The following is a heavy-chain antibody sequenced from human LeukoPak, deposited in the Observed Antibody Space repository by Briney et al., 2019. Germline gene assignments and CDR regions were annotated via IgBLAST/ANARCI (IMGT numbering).Heavy chain of an antibody. CDR1: GGTFSSYA. J-gene: IGHJ4*02. D-gene: IGHD1-14*01. Sequence: SVKVFCKASGGTFSSYAISWVRQAPGQGLEWMGGIIPIFGTANYAQKFQGRVTITTDESTSTAYMELSSLRSEDTAVYYCASYSVTPRLGYFDYWGQGTLVTVSS. CDR3: ASYSVTPRLGYFDY. V-gene: IGHV1-69*05. CDR2: IIPIFGTA.